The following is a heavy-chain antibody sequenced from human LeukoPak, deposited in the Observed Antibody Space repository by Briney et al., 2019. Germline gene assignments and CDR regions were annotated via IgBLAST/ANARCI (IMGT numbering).Heavy chain of an antibody. V-gene: IGHV1-69*04. J-gene: IGHJ6*02. CDR1: GGTFSSYA. Sequence: SVKASCKASGGTFSSYAISWVRHAPGQGLEWRGRIIPILGKANYAKKFQGRVTITADKSTSTAYMELSSLRSEDTAVYYCARVVTGAMGDYYYYGMDVWGQGTTVTVSS. CDR2: IIPILGKA. CDR3: ARVVTGAMGDYYYYGMDV. D-gene: IGHD2-21*02.